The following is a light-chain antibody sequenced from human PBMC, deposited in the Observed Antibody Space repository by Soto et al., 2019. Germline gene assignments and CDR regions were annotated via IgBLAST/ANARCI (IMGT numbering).Light chain of an antibody. Sequence: EIFLTQSPDTLSLSPGERATLTCRASQSVTNYIAWYQQRPGQAPRLLIYDASNRATGVPARFXGSRSGTDFTLTISDLEPADFGLYYCQQRLNWPPGFGQGTKVEIK. CDR2: DAS. CDR3: QQRLNWPPG. J-gene: IGKJ1*01. V-gene: IGKV3-11*01. CDR1: QSVTNY.